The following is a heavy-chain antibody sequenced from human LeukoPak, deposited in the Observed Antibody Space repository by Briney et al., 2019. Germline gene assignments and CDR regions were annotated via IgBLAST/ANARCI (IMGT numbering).Heavy chain of an antibody. CDR3: ARDNSGPQN. J-gene: IGHJ4*02. Sequence: PGGSLRLSCAASGFTFSRSWMHWVRQAPGKGLVWVSRLNDDGSYTNYADSVKGRFTISRDNAKNTLYLQMHSLRAEDTAVYYCARDNSGPQNWGQGTLVTVSS. V-gene: IGHV3-74*01. CDR1: GFTFSRSW. D-gene: IGHD1-26*01. CDR2: LNDDGSYT.